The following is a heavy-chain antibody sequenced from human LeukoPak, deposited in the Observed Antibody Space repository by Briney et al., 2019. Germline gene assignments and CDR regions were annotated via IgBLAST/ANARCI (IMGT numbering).Heavy chain of an antibody. Sequence: KPSETLSLTCTVSGGSISSYYWSWIRQPPGKGLEWIGYIYYSGSTNYNPSLKSRVTISVDTSKNQFFLKLTSVTAADTAVYYCARGWGYFDYWGQGALVTVSS. CDR2: IYYSGST. CDR3: ARGWGYFDY. D-gene: IGHD3-16*01. CDR1: GGSISSYY. V-gene: IGHV4-59*01. J-gene: IGHJ4*02.